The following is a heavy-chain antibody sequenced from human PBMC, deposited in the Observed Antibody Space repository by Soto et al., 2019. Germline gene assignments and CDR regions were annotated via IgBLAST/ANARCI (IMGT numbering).Heavy chain of an antibody. CDR1: GYTFTSYG. Sequence: ASVKVSCKASGYTFTSYGISWVRQAPGQGLEWMGWISAYNGNTNYAQKLQGRVTMTTDTSTSTAYMELRSLRSDDTAVYYCARDIGGYSGYAEKLDFDYWGQGTLVTVSS. J-gene: IGHJ4*02. V-gene: IGHV1-18*01. CDR2: ISAYNGNT. CDR3: ARDIGGYSGYAEKLDFDY. D-gene: IGHD5-12*01.